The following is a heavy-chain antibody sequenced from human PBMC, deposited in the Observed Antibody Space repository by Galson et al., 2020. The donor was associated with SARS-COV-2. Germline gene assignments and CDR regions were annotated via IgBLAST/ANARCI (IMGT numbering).Heavy chain of an antibody. J-gene: IGHJ4*02. V-gene: IGHV3-33*01. CDR1: GFTFSSYG. Sequence: GGSLRLSCAASGFTFSSYGMHWVRQAPGKGLEWVAVIWYDGSNKYYADSVKGRFTISRDNSKNTLYLQMNSLRAEDTAVYYCARATPRSYDILTGYFDYWGQGTLVTVSS. CDR2: IWYDGSNK. CDR3: ARATPRSYDILTGYFDY. D-gene: IGHD3-9*01.